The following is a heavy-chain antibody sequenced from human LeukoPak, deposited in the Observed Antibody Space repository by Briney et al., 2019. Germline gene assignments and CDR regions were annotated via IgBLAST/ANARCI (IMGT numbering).Heavy chain of an antibody. D-gene: IGHD2-21*01. V-gene: IGHV3-74*01. Sequence: PGGSLRLSCAASGFTFSSYWMHWVRQAPGKGLVWVSRINGDGSTTSYADSVKGRFTISRDNAKNTLYLQMNSLKTEDTAVYYCTTAVHCGGDCYDYWGQGTLVTVSS. CDR1: GFTFSSYW. CDR3: TTAVHCGGDCYDY. CDR2: INGDGSTT. J-gene: IGHJ4*02.